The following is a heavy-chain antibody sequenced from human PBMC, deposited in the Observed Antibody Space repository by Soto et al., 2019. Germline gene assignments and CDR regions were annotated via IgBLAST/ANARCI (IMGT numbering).Heavy chain of an antibody. CDR1: GYSFTSYC. CDR3: ARPGLMGATGRPHYFDY. J-gene: IGHJ4*02. D-gene: IGHD1-26*01. Sequence: PGETLKISCDGSGYSFTSYCIGLVLQMPGKGLEWMGIIYPGDSDTTYSPSFQGQVTISADKSISTAYLQWSSLKASDTAMYYCARPGLMGATGRPHYFDYWGQGTLVTVSS. V-gene: IGHV5-51*01. CDR2: IYPGDSDT.